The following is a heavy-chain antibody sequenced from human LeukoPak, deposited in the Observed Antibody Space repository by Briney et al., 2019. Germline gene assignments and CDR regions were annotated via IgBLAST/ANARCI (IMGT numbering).Heavy chain of an antibody. CDR1: GFTFSSYA. V-gene: IGHV3-23*01. CDR2: ISGSGGST. Sequence: PGGSLRLSCAASGFTFSSYAMHWVRQAPGKGLEWVSAISGSGGSTYYADSVKGRFTISRDNSKNTLYLQMNSLRAEDTAVYYCAKDPHIAAAGILDYWGQGTPVTVSS. CDR3: AKDPHIAAAGILDY. D-gene: IGHD6-13*01. J-gene: IGHJ4*02.